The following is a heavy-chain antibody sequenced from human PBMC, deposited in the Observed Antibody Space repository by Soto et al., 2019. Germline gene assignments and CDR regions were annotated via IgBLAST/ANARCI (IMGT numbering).Heavy chain of an antibody. V-gene: IGHV1-18*01. CDR1: GYTFTSYG. J-gene: IGHJ6*03. Sequence: VASVKVSCKASGYTFTSYGISWVRQAPGQGLEWMGWISAYNGNTNYAQKLQGRVTMTTDTSTSTAYMELRSLRSDDTAVYYCARDRGYCSSTSCHLADYMDVWGKGTTVTVSS. CDR3: ARDRGYCSSTSCHLADYMDV. D-gene: IGHD2-2*01. CDR2: ISAYNGNT.